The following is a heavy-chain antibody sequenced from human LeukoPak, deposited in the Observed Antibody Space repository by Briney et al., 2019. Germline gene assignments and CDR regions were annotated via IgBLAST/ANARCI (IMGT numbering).Heavy chain of an antibody. V-gene: IGHV3-21*01. CDR1: GFTFSSYS. Sequence: GGSLRLSCAASGFTFSSYSMNWVRQAPGKGLEWVSSISSSSSYIYYADSVKGRFTISRDNAKNSLYLQMNSLRAEDTAVYYCARVMGSSNLDYWGQGTLVAVSS. CDR3: ARVMGSSNLDY. J-gene: IGHJ4*02. CDR2: ISSSSSYI. D-gene: IGHD6-6*01.